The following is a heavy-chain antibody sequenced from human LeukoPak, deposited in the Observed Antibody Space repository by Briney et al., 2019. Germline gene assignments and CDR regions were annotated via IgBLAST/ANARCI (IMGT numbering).Heavy chain of an antibody. D-gene: IGHD6-13*01. CDR2: ISWNSGSI. CDR3: AKASSSWLDY. J-gene: IGHJ4*02. CDR1: GFTFDDYA. Sequence: QPGRSLRLSCAASGFTFDDYAMHWVRQAPGKGLEWVSGISWNSGSIGYPDSVKGRFTISRDNAKNSLYLQMNSLRAEDTAMYYCAKASSSWLDYWGQGTLVTVSS. V-gene: IGHV3-9*01.